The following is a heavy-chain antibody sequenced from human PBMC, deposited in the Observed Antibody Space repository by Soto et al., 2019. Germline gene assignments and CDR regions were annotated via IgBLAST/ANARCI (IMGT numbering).Heavy chain of an antibody. Sequence: PSETLSLTCAVYGGSFSGYYWSWIRQPPGKGLEWIGEINHSGSTNYNPSLKSRVTISVDTSKNQFSLKLSSVTAADTAVYYCARGKADIVVVPAAIGFFDYWGQGTLVTVSS. CDR2: INHSGST. J-gene: IGHJ4*02. D-gene: IGHD2-2*01. CDR1: GGSFSGYY. CDR3: ARGKADIVVVPAAIGFFDY. V-gene: IGHV4-34*01.